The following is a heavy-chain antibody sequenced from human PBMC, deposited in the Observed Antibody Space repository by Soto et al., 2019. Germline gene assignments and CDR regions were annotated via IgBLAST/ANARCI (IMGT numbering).Heavy chain of an antibody. CDR1: GFTFSSYA. CDR2: ISGSGGST. J-gene: IGHJ3*02. D-gene: IGHD3-3*01. CDR3: AKDLNGLRFLEWCTFDI. V-gene: IGHV3-23*01. Sequence: GGSLRLSCAASGFTFSSYAMSWVRQAPGKGLEWVSAISGSGGSTYYADSVKGRFTISRDNSKNTLYLQMNSLRAEDTAVYYCAKDLNGLRFLEWCTFDIWGQGTMVTVSS.